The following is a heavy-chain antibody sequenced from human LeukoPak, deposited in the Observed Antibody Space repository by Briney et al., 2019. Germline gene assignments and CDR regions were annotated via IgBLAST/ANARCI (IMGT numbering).Heavy chain of an antibody. V-gene: IGHV1-69*13. D-gene: IGHD6-19*01. Sequence: GASVKVSCKASGGTFSSYAISWVRQAPGQGLEWMGGIIPIFGTANYAQKFQGGVTITADESTSTAYMELSSLRSEDTAVYYCATDDGSGWYNAFDIWGQGTMVTVSS. J-gene: IGHJ3*02. CDR1: GGTFSSYA. CDR3: ATDDGSGWYNAFDI. CDR2: IIPIFGTA.